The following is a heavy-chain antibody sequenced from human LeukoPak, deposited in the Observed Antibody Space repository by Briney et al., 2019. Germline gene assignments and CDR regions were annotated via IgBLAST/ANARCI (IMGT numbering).Heavy chain of an antibody. CDR3: AKVPIRFLEWLYFDY. J-gene: IGHJ4*02. V-gene: IGHV3-23*01. CDR2: ILGTGDYT. Sequence: AGSLRLSCVASAFTFSNFVMTWVRQAPRKGLEWVSSILGTGDYTYFAHSVKGRFTISRDNSKNSLYLQMNSLRAGDTAIYYCAKVPIRFLEWLYFDYWGQGTLVTVSS. CDR1: AFTFSNFV. D-gene: IGHD3-3*01.